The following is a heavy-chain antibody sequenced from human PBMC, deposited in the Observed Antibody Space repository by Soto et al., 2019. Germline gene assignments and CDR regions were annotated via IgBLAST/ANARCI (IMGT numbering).Heavy chain of an antibody. CDR1: GITFSNGW. D-gene: IGHD2-15*01. V-gene: IGHV3-15*01. CDR2: IKSITDGGTT. J-gene: IGHJ6*02. Sequence: GGSLRLSCAASGITFSNGWMTWVRQAPGKVLEWVGRIKSITDGGTTDYAAPVKGRFTISRDDSKDTLCLQMNNLRTEDTAVYHSTTDSADIVVLPATCGIDVCDQGPTVTLSS. CDR3: TTDSADIVVLPATCGIDV.